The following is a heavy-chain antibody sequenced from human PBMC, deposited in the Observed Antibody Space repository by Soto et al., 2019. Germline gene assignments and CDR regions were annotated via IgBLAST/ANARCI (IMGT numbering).Heavy chain of an antibody. CDR3: ATVPAVGITGTYYLDY. Sequence: PSETLSLTCTVSGGSISSGDYYWSWIRQPPGNGLEWIGYIYYSGSTYYNPSLKSRVTISVDTSKNQFSLKLSSVTAADTAVYYCATVPAVGITGTYYLDYWGQGTLVTVSP. CDR2: IYYSGST. CDR1: GGSISSGDYY. J-gene: IGHJ4*01. V-gene: IGHV4-30-4*01. D-gene: IGHD1-7*01.